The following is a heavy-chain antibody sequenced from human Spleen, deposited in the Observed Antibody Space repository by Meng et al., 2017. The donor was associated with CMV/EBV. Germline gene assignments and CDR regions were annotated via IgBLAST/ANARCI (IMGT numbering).Heavy chain of an antibody. CDR1: GFTFSSYS. J-gene: IGHJ6*02. CDR2: ISSSSSTI. D-gene: IGHD4-23*01. CDR3: ATEDFGGSYSYYGMDV. Sequence: GESLKISCAASGFTFSSYSMNWVRQAPGKGLEWVSYISSSSSTIYYADSVKGRFTISRDNAKNSLYLQMNSLRAEDTAVYYCATEDFGGSYSYYGMDVWGQGTTVTVSS. V-gene: IGHV3-48*04.